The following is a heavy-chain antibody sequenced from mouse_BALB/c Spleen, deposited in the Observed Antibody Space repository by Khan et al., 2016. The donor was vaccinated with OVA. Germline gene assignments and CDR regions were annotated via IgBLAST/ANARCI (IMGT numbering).Heavy chain of an antibody. CDR1: GYNFTDYY. CDR3: EREWAAGLPY. CDR2: IYPGSDNT. J-gene: IGHJ3*01. V-gene: IGHV1-77*01. Sequence: QVQLKESGAELARPGTSVKLSCKASGYNFTDYYINWMRQRTGQGLEWIGEIYPGSDNTYYNEKFTGKATLTADQSSSTAYMLLSSLTSEASAVYFCEREWAAGLPYWGQGTLVTVSA.